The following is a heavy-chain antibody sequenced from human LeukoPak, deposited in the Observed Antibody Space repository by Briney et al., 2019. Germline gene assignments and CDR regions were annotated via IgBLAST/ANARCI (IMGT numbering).Heavy chain of an antibody. D-gene: IGHD6-19*01. CDR3: AKDAHSSGWYKLEYRYFDY. Sequence: GASLRLSCAASGFTFSSYAMSWVRQAPGKGLEWVSAISGSGGSTYYADSVEGRFTISRDNSKNTLYLQMNSLRAEDTAVYYCAKDAHSSGWYKLEYRYFDYWGQGTLDTVSS. CDR1: GFTFSSYA. CDR2: ISGSGGST. J-gene: IGHJ4*02. V-gene: IGHV3-23*01.